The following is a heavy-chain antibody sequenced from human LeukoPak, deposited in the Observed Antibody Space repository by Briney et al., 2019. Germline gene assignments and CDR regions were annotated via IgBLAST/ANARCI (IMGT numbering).Heavy chain of an antibody. CDR2: IKGDGSEK. D-gene: IGHD3-10*01. V-gene: IGHV3-7*01. CDR1: GFTFSSSW. Sequence: PGGSLRLSCAASGFTFSSSWMNWVRQAPGKGLEWVANIKGDGSEKYYVDSVKGRFTISGDNAKKSLYLQMNSLRAEDTAVYYCTRVSLLDSPDYWGQGTLVTVSS. CDR3: TRVSLLDSPDY. J-gene: IGHJ4*02.